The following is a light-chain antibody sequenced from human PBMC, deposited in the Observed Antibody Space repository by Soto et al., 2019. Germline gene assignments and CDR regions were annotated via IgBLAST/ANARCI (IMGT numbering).Light chain of an antibody. CDR2: GNS. Sequence: QSVLTQPPSVSGAPGQTVTISCIGSSSNFGAGYDVHWYQQLPGRAPKLLIYGNSNRPSGVSDRFSGSKSDTSASLAITGLQAGDEADYYCQSYDTSLSGPDVFGTGTKLTVL. CDR1: SSNFGAGYD. J-gene: IGLJ1*01. CDR3: QSYDTSLSGPDV. V-gene: IGLV1-40*01.